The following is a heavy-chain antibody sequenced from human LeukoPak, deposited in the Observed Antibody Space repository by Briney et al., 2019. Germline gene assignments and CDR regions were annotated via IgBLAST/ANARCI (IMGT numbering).Heavy chain of an antibody. V-gene: IGHV3-30*18. Sequence: GALRLSCAASGFTFSSYGMHWVRQAPGKGLKWVAVISYDGSNKYYADSVKGRFTISRDNSKNTLYLQMNSLRAEDTAVYYCAKDTEEILFQFDYWGQGTLVTAPS. D-gene: IGHD2-15*01. J-gene: IGHJ4*02. CDR3: AKDTEEILFQFDY. CDR1: GFTFSSYG. CDR2: ISYDGSNK.